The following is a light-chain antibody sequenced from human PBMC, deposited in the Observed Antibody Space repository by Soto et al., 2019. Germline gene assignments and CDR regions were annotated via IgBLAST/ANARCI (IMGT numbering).Light chain of an antibody. Sequence: QSVLTQPASVSGSPGQSITIYCTGTSSDVGGYKYVSWYQHHPGKAPKLRIYEVSNRPSGVSNRCSGSKSGNTASLTISGLQAEDEADYYCSSYSSSRDVFFGGGTKLTV. CDR3: SSYSSSRDVF. CDR1: SSDVGGYKY. V-gene: IGLV2-14*01. CDR2: EVS. J-gene: IGLJ2*01.